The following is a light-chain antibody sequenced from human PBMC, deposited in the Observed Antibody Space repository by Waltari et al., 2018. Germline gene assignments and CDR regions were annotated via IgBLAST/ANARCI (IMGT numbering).Light chain of an antibody. CDR1: QGINNY. J-gene: IGKJ4*01. CDR3: QQFDAYPLT. CDR2: SVP. V-gene: IGKV1-9*01. Sequence: IQVTQSPSSLSASVGDRVITTCRASQGINNYLAWFQQKPGKAPKLLIYSVPTLQSGVPSRFSGSGSGTDFTLTISSLQPEDFATYYCQQFDAYPLTFGGGTKVEIK.